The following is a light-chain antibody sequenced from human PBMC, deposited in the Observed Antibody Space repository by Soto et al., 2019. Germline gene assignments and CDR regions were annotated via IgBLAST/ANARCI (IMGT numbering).Light chain of an antibody. V-gene: IGKV3D-20*02. CDR3: QQRYNGPIT. J-gene: IGKJ5*01. CDR1: QIVTSNY. Sequence: EIVLTQSPGTLSSSPGEIATLSFSASQIVTSNYLAWYQQKPGQAPRLLIFDASNRATGISARFSGSGSGTDFTLTISSLEPEDFAVYYCQQRYNGPITFGQGTRLEIK. CDR2: DAS.